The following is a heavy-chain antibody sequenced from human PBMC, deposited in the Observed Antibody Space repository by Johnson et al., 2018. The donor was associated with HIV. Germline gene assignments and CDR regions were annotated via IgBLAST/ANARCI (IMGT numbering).Heavy chain of an antibody. CDR1: GFTFSSYA. Sequence: QVQLVESGGGVVQPGRSLRLSCAASGFTFSSYAMHWVRQAPGKGLEWVAVISYDGSNKYYADSLKGRFTISRDNSKNTLYLQMNSLRAEDTAVYYCAGGFLTGTPSDAFDIWGQGTMVTVSS. J-gene: IGHJ3*02. V-gene: IGHV3-30*04. CDR2: ISYDGSNK. D-gene: IGHD1-1*01. CDR3: AGGFLTGTPSDAFDI.